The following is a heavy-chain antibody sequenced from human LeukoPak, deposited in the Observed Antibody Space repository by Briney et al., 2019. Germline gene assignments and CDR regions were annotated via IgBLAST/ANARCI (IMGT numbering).Heavy chain of an antibody. CDR1: GGSFSGYY. CDR3: ARTYCGGDWYPRRGEFDY. Sequence: SETLSLTCAVYGGSFSGYYWSWIRQPPGKGLEWIGEINHSGSTNYNPSLKSRVTISVDTSKNQFSLKLSSVTAADTAVYYCARTYCGGDWYPRRGEFDYWGQGTLVTVSS. V-gene: IGHV4-34*01. J-gene: IGHJ4*02. D-gene: IGHD2-21*02. CDR2: INHSGST.